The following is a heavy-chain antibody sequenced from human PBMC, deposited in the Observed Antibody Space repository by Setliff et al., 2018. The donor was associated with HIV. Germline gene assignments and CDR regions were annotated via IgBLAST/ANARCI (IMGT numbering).Heavy chain of an antibody. CDR1: GGSIRSHS. D-gene: IGHD2-21*01. CDR2: IHYRGST. J-gene: IGHJ5*01. Sequence: PSETLSLTCTVSGGSIRSHSWNWIRQSPGKGLEWIGYIHYRGSTNYNPSLKSRVIISVDMSKNQFSLKLTSVTAADTAVYYCARDFEASYCGGDCYSGWFDSWGQGILVTVSS. CDR3: ARDFEASYCGGDCYSGWFDS. V-gene: IGHV4-59*11.